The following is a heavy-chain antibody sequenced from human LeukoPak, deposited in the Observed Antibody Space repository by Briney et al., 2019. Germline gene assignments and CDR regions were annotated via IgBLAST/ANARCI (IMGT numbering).Heavy chain of an antibody. D-gene: IGHD3-10*01. CDR2: INHSGST. CDR3: ARVMVRGVIKYYYYYYMDV. V-gene: IGHV4-34*01. J-gene: IGHJ6*03. CDR1: GGSFSGYY. Sequence: SETLSLTCAVYGGSFSGYYWSWIRQPPGKGLEWIGEINHSGSTNYNPSLKSRVTISVDTSKNQFSLKLSSVTAADTAVYYCARVMVRGVIKYYYYYYMDVWGKGTTVTVSS.